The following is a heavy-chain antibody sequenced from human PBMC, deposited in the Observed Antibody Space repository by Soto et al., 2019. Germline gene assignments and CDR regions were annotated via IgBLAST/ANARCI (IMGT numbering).Heavy chain of an antibody. V-gene: IGHV4-59*01. CDR1: GGSIISYY. CDR3: ARDFTGDYFFDY. CDR2: IHNSGST. Sequence: QEQLHESGPGLVKPSETLSLTCTVSGGSIISYYWCWMRLPPGQGLEWIGYIHNSGSTTYNRSLNSRSTISVETSKNQFSLRLTSVCAADTAVYYCARDFTGDYFFDYWGQGTLVTVSA. D-gene: IGHD4-17*01. J-gene: IGHJ4*02.